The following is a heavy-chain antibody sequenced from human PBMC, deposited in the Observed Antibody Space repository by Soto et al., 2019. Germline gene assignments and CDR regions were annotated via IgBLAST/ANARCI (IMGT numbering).Heavy chain of an antibody. CDR2: ISYDGSNK. CDR3: ARAPTYYYGSVSYPYGMDV. V-gene: IGHV3-30-3*01. CDR1: GFTFSSYA. J-gene: IGHJ6*02. D-gene: IGHD3-10*01. Sequence: QVQLVESGGGVVQPGRSLRLSCAASGFTFSSYAMHWVRQAPGKGLEWVAVISYDGSNKYYADSVKGRFTISRDNSKNTLYLQMNSLRAEDTAVYYCARAPTYYYGSVSYPYGMDVWGQGTTVTVSS.